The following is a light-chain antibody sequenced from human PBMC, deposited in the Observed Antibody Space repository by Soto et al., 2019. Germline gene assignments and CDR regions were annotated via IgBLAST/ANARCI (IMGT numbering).Light chain of an antibody. CDR3: SSYTSSTTYV. Sequence: QSALTQPASVSGSPGQSIAISCTGTTSDVGAYNYVSWYQQHPGKAPKLMIYQVSNRPSGVSNRFSGSKSGNTASLTISGLQAEDAADYYCSSYTSSTTYVFGTGTKVTVL. J-gene: IGLJ1*01. CDR1: TSDVGAYNY. CDR2: QVS. V-gene: IGLV2-14*01.